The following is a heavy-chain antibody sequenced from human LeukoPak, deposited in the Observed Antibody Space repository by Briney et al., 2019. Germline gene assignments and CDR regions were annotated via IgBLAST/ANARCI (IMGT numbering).Heavy chain of an antibody. D-gene: IGHD3-10*01. CDR3: AKGYYGSGSYGWFDY. J-gene: IGHJ4*02. Sequence: PGGSLRLSCAASGFTFNNYAMSWVRQAPGKGLEWVSAISGSEAGTYYAASAKGRFTIHRDNSKNTLYLQMNSLRAEDAAVYYCAKGYYGSGSYGWFDYWGQGTLVTVSS. V-gene: IGHV3-23*01. CDR1: GFTFNNYA. CDR2: ISGSEAGT.